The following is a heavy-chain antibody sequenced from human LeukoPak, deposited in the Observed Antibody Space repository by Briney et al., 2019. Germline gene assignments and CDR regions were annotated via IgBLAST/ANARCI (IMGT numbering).Heavy chain of an antibody. V-gene: IGHV4-4*02. CDR2: IYHSGST. Sequence: SGTLSLTCAVSGDSIISSNWWSWVRQPPGKGLEWIGEIYHSGSTNYNPSLKSRVTISVDKSKNQFSLKLSSVTAADTAVYYCARAREAVAGTGDCYFDYWGQGTLVTVSS. CDR1: GDSIISSNW. CDR3: ARAREAVAGTGDCYFDY. J-gene: IGHJ4*02. D-gene: IGHD6-19*01.